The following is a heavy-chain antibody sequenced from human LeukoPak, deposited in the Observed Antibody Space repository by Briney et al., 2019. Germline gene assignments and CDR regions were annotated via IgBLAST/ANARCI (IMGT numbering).Heavy chain of an antibody. CDR1: GGSISSYY. CDR3: ARDTRYCSSTSCSYYYYYYYMDV. D-gene: IGHD2-2*01. CDR2: IYTSGST. Sequence: SETLSLTCTVSGGSISSYYWSWIRQPAGKGLEWIGRIYTSGSTNYNPSLKSRVTMSVDTSKNQFSLKLSSVTAADTAVYYCARDTRYCSSTSCSYYYYYYYMDVWGKGTTVTVSS. V-gene: IGHV4-4*07. J-gene: IGHJ6*03.